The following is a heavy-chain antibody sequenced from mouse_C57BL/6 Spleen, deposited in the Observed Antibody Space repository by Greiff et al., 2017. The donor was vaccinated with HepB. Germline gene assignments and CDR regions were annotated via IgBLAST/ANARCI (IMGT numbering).Heavy chain of an antibody. CDR2: FYPGSGSI. CDR1: GYTFTEYT. CDR3: ARHAKGVYYIKTSWYFDD. V-gene: IGHV1-62-2*01. Sequence: VQLQQSGAELVKPGASVKLSCKASGYTFTEYTIHWVKQRPGQGLEWIGWFYPGSGSIKYNEKFKDKATLTADKSSSTVYMELSRVTSEDSAVYFCARHAKGVYYIKTSWYFDDWGTGTTVTVSS. D-gene: IGHD2-5*01. J-gene: IGHJ1*03.